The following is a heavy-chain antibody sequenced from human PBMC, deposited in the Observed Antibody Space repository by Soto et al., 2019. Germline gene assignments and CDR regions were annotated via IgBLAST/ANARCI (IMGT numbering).Heavy chain of an antibody. CDR3: ARGAGLTRTFMRGLVSSGWYYDY. CDR1: GGSFSGYY. D-gene: IGHD6-19*01. V-gene: IGHV4-34*01. CDR2: INHSGST. J-gene: IGHJ4*02. Sequence: SPTLSLTCAVYGGSFSGYYWSWIRQPPGKGLEWIGEINHSGSTNYNPSLKSRVTISVDTSKNQFSLKLSSVTAADTAVYYCARGAGLTRTFMRGLVSSGWYYDYWGQGTLVTVSS.